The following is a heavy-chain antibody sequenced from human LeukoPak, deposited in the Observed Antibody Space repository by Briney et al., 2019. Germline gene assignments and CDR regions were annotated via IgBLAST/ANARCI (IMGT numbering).Heavy chain of an antibody. CDR1: GYTFTGYY. V-gene: IGHV1-2*06. D-gene: IGHD3-16*02. CDR3: ARNLITFGGVIAQAEYFQH. CDR2: INPNSGGT. J-gene: IGHJ1*01. Sequence: ASVKVSCKASGYTFTGYYMHWVRQAPGQGLEWMGRINPNSGGTNYAQKSQGRVTMTRDTSISTAYMELSSLRSEDTAVYYCARNLITFGGVIAQAEYFQHWGQGTLVTVSS.